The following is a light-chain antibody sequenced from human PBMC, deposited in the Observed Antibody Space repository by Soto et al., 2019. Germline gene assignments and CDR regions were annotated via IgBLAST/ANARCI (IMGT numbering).Light chain of an antibody. J-gene: IGLJ1*01. CDR2: DVS. CDR1: SSDVGGYNY. V-gene: IGLV2-14*03. Sequence: QSALTQPASVSGSPGQSITISCTGTSSDVGGYNYVSWYQHHPGKAPKLMIYDVSNRPSGVSIRVSGSKSGNTASLTISGLQVEDEADYYCCSCTSGSTYVFGTGTQLTVL. CDR3: CSCTSGSTYV.